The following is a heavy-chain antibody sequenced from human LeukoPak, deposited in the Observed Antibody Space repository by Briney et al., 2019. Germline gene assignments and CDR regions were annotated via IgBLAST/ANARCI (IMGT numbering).Heavy chain of an antibody. CDR1: GGSISSGGYY. J-gene: IGHJ4*02. Sequence: SETLSLTCTVSGGSISSGGYYWSWLRQHPGKGLEWIGYIYYSGSTYYNPSLKSRVTISVDTSKNQFSLKLSSVTAADTAVYYCARVQALTTVTIYYFDYWGQGTLVTVSS. CDR2: IYYSGST. CDR3: ARVQALTTVTIYYFDY. V-gene: IGHV4-31*03. D-gene: IGHD4-17*01.